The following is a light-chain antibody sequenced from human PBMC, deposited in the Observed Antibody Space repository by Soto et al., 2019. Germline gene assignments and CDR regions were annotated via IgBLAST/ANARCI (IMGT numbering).Light chain of an antibody. CDR3: QVWDRSSDHVV. V-gene: IGLV3-21*04. CDR1: NIGSKS. CDR2: YNS. Sequence: SYELTQPPSVSVAPGKTAMITCGGDNIGSKSVHWYQQKPGQAPVVVINYNSDRPSGIPDRFSGSNSGSTATLTITRVEAGDEADYYCQVWDRSSDHVVFGGDQVTVL. J-gene: IGLJ2*01.